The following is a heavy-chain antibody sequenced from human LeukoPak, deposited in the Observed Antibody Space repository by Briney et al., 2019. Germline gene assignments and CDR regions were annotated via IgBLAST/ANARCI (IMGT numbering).Heavy chain of an antibody. CDR1: GIIVSSNY. Sequence: GGSLRLSCEVSGIIVSSNYMSWVRQAPGKGLEWVSVIYSGGRTFYADSVEGRFTISRDHSKNTLYLQMNSLRGEDTAVYYCAREVKAVWGGARYTGGYFDQWGQGTLVTVS. V-gene: IGHV3-53*01. CDR2: IYSGGRT. D-gene: IGHD3-16*02. J-gene: IGHJ4*02. CDR3: AREVKAVWGGARYTGGYFDQ.